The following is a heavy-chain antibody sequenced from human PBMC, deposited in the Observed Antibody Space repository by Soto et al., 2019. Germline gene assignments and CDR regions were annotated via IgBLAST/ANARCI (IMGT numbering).Heavy chain of an antibody. CDR1: GGSVSSGSYY. Sequence: QVQLQESGPGLVKPSETLSLTCTVSGGSVSSGSYYWSWIRQPPGKGLEWIGYIYYSGSTNYNPPLQSRFTISVDTSKNQFSLKLSSVTAADTAVYYCARSGTRVDYWGQGTLVTVSS. CDR3: ARSGTRVDY. CDR2: IYYSGST. D-gene: IGHD3-10*01. V-gene: IGHV4-61*01. J-gene: IGHJ4*02.